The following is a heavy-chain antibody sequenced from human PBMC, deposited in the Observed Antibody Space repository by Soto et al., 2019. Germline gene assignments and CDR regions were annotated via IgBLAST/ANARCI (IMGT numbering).Heavy chain of an antibody. Sequence: PGESLKISCKGTGYSFTSYWIGSVRQLPGKLLDLMAIIYPGDSDTRYSPSFQGQVTIPPAKSISPAYLQWSSLTASDTAMHYCARDARVVVVPAATHNWFDPWGQGTLVTVS. CDR3: ARDARVVVVPAATHNWFDP. CDR2: IYPGDSDT. D-gene: IGHD2-2*01. J-gene: IGHJ5*02. CDR1: GYSFTSYW. V-gene: IGHV5-51*01.